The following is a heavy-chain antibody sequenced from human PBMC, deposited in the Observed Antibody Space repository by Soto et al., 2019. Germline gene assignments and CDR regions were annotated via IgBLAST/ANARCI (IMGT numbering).Heavy chain of an antibody. CDR3: ARGTGNYDFWSGYGYAFDI. CDR2: TSAYNGNT. CDR1: GYTFTSYG. J-gene: IGHJ3*02. D-gene: IGHD3-3*01. Sequence: ASVKVSCKASGYTFTSYGISWVRHAPGQGLEWMGWTSAYNGNTNYAQKLQGRVTMTTDASTSTAYMELRSLRSDDTAVYYCARGTGNYDFWSGYGYAFDIWGQGTMVTVSS. V-gene: IGHV1-18*01.